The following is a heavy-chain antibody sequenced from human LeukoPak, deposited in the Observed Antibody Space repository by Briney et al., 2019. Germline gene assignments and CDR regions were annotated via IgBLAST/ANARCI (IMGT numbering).Heavy chain of an antibody. V-gene: IGHV3-11*04. Sequence: PGGSLRLSCAASGFTFSDYYMSWIRQAPGRGLEGVSYISGTGSNRYYADSVKGRFTISRDNAKNSLYLQMNRLRAEDTAVYYCAREIGDIRYFDWLSSPTYYFDYWGQGTLVTVSS. CDR3: AREIGDIRYFDWLSSPTYYFDY. CDR2: ISGTGSNR. D-gene: IGHD3-9*01. J-gene: IGHJ4*02. CDR1: GFTFSDYY.